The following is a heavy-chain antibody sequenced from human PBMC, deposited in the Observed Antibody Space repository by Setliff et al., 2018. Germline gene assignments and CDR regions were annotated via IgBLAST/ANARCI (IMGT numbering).Heavy chain of an antibody. CDR2: IHYSGST. D-gene: IGHD3-10*01. J-gene: IGHJ5*02. Sequence: SETLSLTCTVSGGPINSDRYYWTWIRQPPGKGLEWIGSIHYSGSTYYNPSPKSRVTIFVDTSKNQFSLKLSSVTAADTAVYYCARLSHAYYYGSGSYFGFDPWGQGTLVTVSS. CDR3: ARLSHAYYYGSGSYFGFDP. CDR1: GGPINSDRYY. V-gene: IGHV4-39*01.